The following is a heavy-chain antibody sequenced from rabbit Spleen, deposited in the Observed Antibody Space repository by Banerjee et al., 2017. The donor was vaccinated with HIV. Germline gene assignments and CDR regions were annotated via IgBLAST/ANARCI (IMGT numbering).Heavy chain of an antibody. Sequence: QLEESGGRLVQPGGSLTLSCKAYGFTISNYWMNWVRQAPGKGLEWIGCIYTVSGSAYYASWVNGRFTISRHNAQNTLYLQLNSLTVADTATYFCARFYAGYGDFGFAAMWGPGTLVTVS. J-gene: IGHJ4*01. CDR1: GFTISNYW. CDR2: IYTVSGSA. CDR3: ARFYAGYGDFGFAAM. V-gene: IGHV1S7*01. D-gene: IGHD7-1*01.